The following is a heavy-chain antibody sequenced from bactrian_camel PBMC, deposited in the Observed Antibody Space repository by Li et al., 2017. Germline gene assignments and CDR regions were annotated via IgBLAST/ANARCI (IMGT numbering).Heavy chain of an antibody. CDR1: GYFDDDHC. D-gene: IGHD6*01. CDR3: AVREDAWYAGNWSSPSVYNV. CDR2: IGSDKAT. J-gene: IGHJ4*01. V-gene: IGHV3S53*01. Sequence: QVQLVESGGGSVQAGTSLTLTCSGYFDDDHCMGWFRQVPGKQREKVALIGSDKATHYSQSVKGRFTISKDNAKNTLYLQMNSLLPEDTGTYYCAVREDAWYAGNWSSPSVYNVWGQGTQVTVS.